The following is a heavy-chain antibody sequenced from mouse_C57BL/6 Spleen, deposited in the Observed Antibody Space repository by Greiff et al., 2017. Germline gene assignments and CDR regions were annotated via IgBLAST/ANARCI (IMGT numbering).Heavy chain of an antibody. CDR2: ICTGGGT. Sequence: VKLMESGPGLVAPSPSLSISCTASGFSLTSYAISWVRQPPGKGLEWLGVICTGGGTNYNSALNSRLSISKDNSKSQVFFKMNSLQTDDTARYYCARYDYEHFDYWGQGTTLTVSS. J-gene: IGHJ2*01. V-gene: IGHV2-9-1*01. CDR1: GFSLTSYA. D-gene: IGHD2-4*01. CDR3: ARYDYEHFDY.